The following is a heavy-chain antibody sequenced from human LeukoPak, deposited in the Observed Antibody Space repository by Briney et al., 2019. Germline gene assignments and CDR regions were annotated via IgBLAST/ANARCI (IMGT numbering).Heavy chain of an antibody. J-gene: IGHJ4*02. CDR3: ARDRGTYYYGSFDY. Sequence: GGSLRLSCAASGFTFSDYYMSWIRQAPGKGLEWVLYISSSGSTIYYADSVKGRFTISRDNAKNSLYLQMNSLRAEDTAAYYCARDRGTYYYGSFDYWGQGTLVTVSS. CDR2: ISSSGSTI. V-gene: IGHV3-11*01. CDR1: GFTFSDYY. D-gene: IGHD3-10*01.